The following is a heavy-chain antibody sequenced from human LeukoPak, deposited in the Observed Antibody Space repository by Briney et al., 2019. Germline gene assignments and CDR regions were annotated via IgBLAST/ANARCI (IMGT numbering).Heavy chain of an antibody. Sequence: GGSLRLSCAASGFTFSSYGMSWVRQAPGKGLEWVSAISGSGGSTYYADSVKGRFTISRDNSKNTLYLQMNSLRAEDTAVYYCAKDGTQGYCSSTSCYGFDYWGQGTLVTVSS. CDR3: AKDGTQGYCSSTSCYGFDY. V-gene: IGHV3-23*01. D-gene: IGHD2-2*01. CDR1: GFTFSSYG. J-gene: IGHJ4*02. CDR2: ISGSGGST.